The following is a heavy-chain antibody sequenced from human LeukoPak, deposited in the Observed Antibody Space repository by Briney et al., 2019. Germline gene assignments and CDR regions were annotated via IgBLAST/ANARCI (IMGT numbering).Heavy chain of an antibody. V-gene: IGHV3-23*01. CDR1: GFTFSSYA. Sequence: PGGSLRLSCAASGFTFSSYAMSWVRQAPGKGLEWVSAISGSGGSTYYADSVKGRFTISRDNSKNTLYLQMNSLRAEDTAVYYCAKCRVTGYSSSWFYFDYWGQGTLVTGSS. J-gene: IGHJ4*02. CDR2: ISGSGGST. D-gene: IGHD6-13*01. CDR3: AKCRVTGYSSSWFYFDY.